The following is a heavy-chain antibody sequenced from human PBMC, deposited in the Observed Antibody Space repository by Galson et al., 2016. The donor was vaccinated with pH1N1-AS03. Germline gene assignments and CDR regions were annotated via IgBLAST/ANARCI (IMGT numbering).Heavy chain of an antibody. CDR3: ARQATPEGWLHYTWFDP. CDR1: GDSMDSSSYH. J-gene: IGHJ5*02. V-gene: IGHV4-39*01. Sequence: SETLSLTCSVSGDSMDSSSYHWGWIRQPPGKGLEWIGTVYYSGRTYYNPSLNRRVTISVDVSRRHFSLKLKSVSATDTGVYCCARQATPEGWLHYTWFDPWGQGTLVTVAS. D-gene: IGHD5-24*01. CDR2: VYYSGRT.